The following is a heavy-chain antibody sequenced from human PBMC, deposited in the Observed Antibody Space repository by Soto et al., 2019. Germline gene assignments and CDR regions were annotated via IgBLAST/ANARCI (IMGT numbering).Heavy chain of an antibody. CDR2: ISSSSSTI. Sequence: EVQLVESGGGLVQPGGSLRLSCAASGFTFSSYSMNWVRQAPGKGLEWVSYISSSSSTIYYADSVKGRFTISRDNAKNPLYLQMNSLRAEDTAVYYCARDLYYGSGSSLDYWGQGTLVTVSS. CDR3: ARDLYYGSGSSLDY. CDR1: GFTFSSYS. D-gene: IGHD3-10*01. J-gene: IGHJ4*02. V-gene: IGHV3-48*01.